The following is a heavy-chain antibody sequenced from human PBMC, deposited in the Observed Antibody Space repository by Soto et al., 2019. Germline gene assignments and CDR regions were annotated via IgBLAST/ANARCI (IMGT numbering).Heavy chain of an antibody. Sequence: PSETLSLTCAVYGGSFSGYYWSWISQPPGKGLEWNGEINHIGSINYNLSFKSRVTISVDTSKIQFSLKLSSVTAADTAVYYCARGYVGLLLRSLGYYYGMDVWGQGTTVTVSS. J-gene: IGHJ6*02. CDR3: ARGYVGLLLRSLGYYYGMDV. D-gene: IGHD2-15*01. CDR1: GGSFSGYY. V-gene: IGHV4-34*01. CDR2: INHIGSI.